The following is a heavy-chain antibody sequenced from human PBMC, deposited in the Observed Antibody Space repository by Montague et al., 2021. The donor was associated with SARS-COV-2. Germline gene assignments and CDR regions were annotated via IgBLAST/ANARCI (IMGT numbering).Heavy chain of an antibody. CDR1: GGAISSSSYY. V-gene: IGHV4-39*07. J-gene: IGHJ6*02. Sequence: SETLSLTCTVSGGAISSSSYYWGWIRQPPGKELEWIGSIYYSGSTYYNPSLKSRVTISVDTPKNQFSLKLSSVTAADTAVYYCARDTRITMLVVVNRYGMDVWGQGTTVTVS. CDR2: IYYSGST. CDR3: ARDTRITMLVVVNRYGMDV. D-gene: IGHD3-22*01.